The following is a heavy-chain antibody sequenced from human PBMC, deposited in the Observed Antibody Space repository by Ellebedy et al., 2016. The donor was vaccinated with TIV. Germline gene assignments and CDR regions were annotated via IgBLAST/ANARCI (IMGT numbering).Heavy chain of an antibody. V-gene: IGHV1-2*04. CDR1: GYTFTGYY. CDR2: INPNSGGT. Sequence: ASVKVSCKASGYTFTGYYMHWVRQVPGQGLEWMGWINPNSGGTKYAQNFQGWVTMTRDTSISTAYMELSRLRSDDTAVYYCARGPPYDSSGYPEVYFQHWGQGTLVTVSS. CDR3: ARGPPYDSSGYPEVYFQH. J-gene: IGHJ1*01. D-gene: IGHD3-22*01.